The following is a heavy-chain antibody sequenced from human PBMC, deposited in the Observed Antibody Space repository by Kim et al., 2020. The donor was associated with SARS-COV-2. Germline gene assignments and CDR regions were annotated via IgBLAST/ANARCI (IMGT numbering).Heavy chain of an antibody. CDR1: GGTFSSYA. D-gene: IGHD1-26*01. J-gene: IGHJ6*02. V-gene: IGHV1-69*13. Sequence: SVKVSCKASGGTFSSYAISWARQALGQGLEWMGGIIPIFGTANYAQKFQGRVTITADESTSTAYMELSSLRSEDTAVYYCARDGELPSHPYYYYGMDIWGQGTTVTVSS. CDR3: ARDGELPSHPYYYYGMDI. CDR2: IIPIFGTA.